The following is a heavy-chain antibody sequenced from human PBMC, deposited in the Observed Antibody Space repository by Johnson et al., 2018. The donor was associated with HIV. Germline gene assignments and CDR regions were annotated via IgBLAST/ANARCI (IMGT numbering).Heavy chain of an antibody. J-gene: IGHJ3*02. Sequence: QVQVVESGGGVVQPGRSLRLSCAASGFTFSSYAMHWVRPAPGKGLEWVAVIAYDGSNEYYADSVKGRCTIARDNSKNTLSLQMNSLRAEDTAVYYCAREEDLHAFDIWGQGTMVTVSS. CDR3: AREEDLHAFDI. V-gene: IGHV3-30*04. CDR1: GFTFSSYA. D-gene: IGHD3/OR15-3a*01. CDR2: IAYDGSNE.